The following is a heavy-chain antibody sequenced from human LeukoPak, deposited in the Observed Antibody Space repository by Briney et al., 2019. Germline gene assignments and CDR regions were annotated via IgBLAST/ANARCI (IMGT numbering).Heavy chain of an antibody. CDR2: INPNSGGT. J-gene: IGHJ6*03. D-gene: IGHD6-13*01. V-gene: IGHV1-2*06. CDR3: ARGHIAAAGYYYYYYMDV. Sequence: ASVKVSCKASGYTFTGYYMHWVRQAPGQGREWMGRINPNSGGTNYAQKFQGRVTMTRDTSISTAYMELSRLRSDDTAVYYCARGHIAAAGYYYYYYMDVWGKGTTVTVSS. CDR1: GYTFTGYY.